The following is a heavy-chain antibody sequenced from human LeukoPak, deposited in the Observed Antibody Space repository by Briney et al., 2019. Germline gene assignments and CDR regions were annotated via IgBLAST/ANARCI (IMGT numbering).Heavy chain of an antibody. J-gene: IGHJ4*02. CDR3: ARVRDGTNSHFYY. CDR2: VSSNVNKM. V-gene: IGHV3-21*06. Sequence: GGSLRLSCAASGFTVSSHTMNWVRQAPGKGLEWVACVSSNVNKMYYAESVRGRFTVSRVNAGNSLSLQMDSLRAEDTAVYYCARVRDGTNSHFYYWGQGTLVTVSS. CDR1: GFTVSSHT. D-gene: IGHD5-24*01.